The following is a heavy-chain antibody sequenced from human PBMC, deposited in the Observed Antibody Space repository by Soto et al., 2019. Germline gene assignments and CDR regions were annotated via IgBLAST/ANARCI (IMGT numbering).Heavy chain of an antibody. CDR2: ISDDGSTA. J-gene: IGHJ4*02. V-gene: IGHV3-74*01. CDR1: GFTFSAYW. CDR3: ARGPRVSSTGTGAH. Sequence: LRLSCAVSGFTFSAYWMHWVRQVPGKGLTWVSRISDDGSTATYADSVKGRFVISRDNAKNSLYLEMNTLRVDDSGLYYCARGPRVSSTGTGAHWGRGTLVTVSS. D-gene: IGHD1-1*01.